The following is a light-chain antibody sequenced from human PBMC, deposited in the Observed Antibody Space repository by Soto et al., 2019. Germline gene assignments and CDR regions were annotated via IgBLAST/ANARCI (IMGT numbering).Light chain of an antibody. CDR2: DVD. J-gene: IGLJ1*01. V-gene: IGLV2-11*01. CDR3: CSNAGSYPFV. Sequence: ALTQPRSVSGSPGQSVTISCTGTSSDVGGYNYVSWYQHHTGKAPKLMIYDVDKRPSGVPGRFSGSKSGNTASLTISGLQAEDEADYYCCSNAGSYPFVFGTGTKVTVL. CDR1: SSDVGGYNY.